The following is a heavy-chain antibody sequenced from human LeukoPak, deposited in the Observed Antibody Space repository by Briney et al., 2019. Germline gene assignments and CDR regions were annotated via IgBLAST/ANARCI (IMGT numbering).Heavy chain of an antibody. J-gene: IGHJ4*02. CDR1: GFNFNKYD. V-gene: IGHV3-23*01. D-gene: IGHD6-19*01. Sequence: GALRLSCAASGFNFNKYDMTWARQAPGKGLEWVSTITGRTDKTYYTDSVKGRFVTSRDNSKDTLYLQMNSLRAEDTALYYCAKGGWLDDLGQGALVTVSS. CDR3: AKGGWLDD. CDR2: ITGRTDKT.